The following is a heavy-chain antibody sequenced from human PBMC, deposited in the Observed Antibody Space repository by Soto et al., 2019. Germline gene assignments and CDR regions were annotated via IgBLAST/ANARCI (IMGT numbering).Heavy chain of an antibody. CDR3: ATSQKGYNWNYFDH. D-gene: IGHD1-20*01. CDR1: GGSISGSYYY. V-gene: IGHV4-39*01. Sequence: AETLSLTCAVSGGSISGSYYYWVCLRQCPGKGPELIGSVFYTGFTSYNPSLESRVSVSVDTSKNQFSLKVSGVSAADTAAYYCATSQKGYNWNYFDHWGQGALVTVSS. CDR2: VFYTGFT. J-gene: IGHJ4*02.